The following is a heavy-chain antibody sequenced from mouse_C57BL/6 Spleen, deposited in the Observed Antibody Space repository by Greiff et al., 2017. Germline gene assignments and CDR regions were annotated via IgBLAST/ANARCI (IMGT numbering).Heavy chain of an antibody. CDR2: IHPNSGST. CDR3: AREGAY. V-gene: IGHV1-64*01. CDR1: GYTFTSYW. Sequence: QVQLQQPGAELVKPGASVTLSCKASGYTFTSYWMHWVKQRPGQGLEWIGMIHPNSGSTNYNEKFKSKATLTVDKSSSTAYMQLSSLTSEDSAVYYCAREGAYWGQGTLVTVSA. J-gene: IGHJ3*01.